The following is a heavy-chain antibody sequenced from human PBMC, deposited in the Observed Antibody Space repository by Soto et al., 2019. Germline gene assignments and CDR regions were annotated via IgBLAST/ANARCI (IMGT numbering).Heavy chain of an antibody. CDR2: IYYSGST. D-gene: IGHD6-6*01. J-gene: IGHJ5*02. CDR1: GGSISSGDYY. Sequence: SETLSLTCTVSGGSISSGDYYWSWIRQPPGKGLEWIGYIYYSGSTYYNPSLKSRVTISVDTSKNQFSLKLSSVTAADTAVYYCARGVRRLVPFAWSGSWFDPWGQGTLVTVSS. CDR3: ARGVRRLVPFAWSGSWFDP. V-gene: IGHV4-30-4*01.